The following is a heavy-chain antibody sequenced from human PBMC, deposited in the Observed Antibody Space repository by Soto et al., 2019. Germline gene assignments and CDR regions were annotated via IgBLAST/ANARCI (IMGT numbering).Heavy chain of an antibody. D-gene: IGHD6-19*01. Sequence: EVQLLESGGGLVQPGGSLRLSCAASGFIFSDYAMTWVRQAPGKGLEWVSGIGGGGSDTYYVDSVKGGFTISRDNSKNTLYLQTNSLRAEDTALYYCAKDAVPFNGQWDWFDSWGQGTLVTVSS. V-gene: IGHV3-23*01. CDR3: AKDAVPFNGQWDWFDS. CDR2: IGGGGSDT. CDR1: GFIFSDYA. J-gene: IGHJ5*01.